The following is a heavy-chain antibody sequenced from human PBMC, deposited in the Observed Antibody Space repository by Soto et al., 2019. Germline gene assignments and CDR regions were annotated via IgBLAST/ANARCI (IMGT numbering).Heavy chain of an antibody. CDR3: ARETVELATNG. Sequence: ELQLVESGGGLVQPGGSLRLSCAASGFTFSSYWMSWVRQAPGKGLEWVANIKQDGSEKYYVDSVKGRFTISRDNAENSLFLQMSSLRAEDTAVYYCARETVELATNGWGQGTLVTVSS. V-gene: IGHV3-7*01. CDR2: IKQDGSEK. J-gene: IGHJ4*02. CDR1: GFTFSSYW. D-gene: IGHD5-12*01.